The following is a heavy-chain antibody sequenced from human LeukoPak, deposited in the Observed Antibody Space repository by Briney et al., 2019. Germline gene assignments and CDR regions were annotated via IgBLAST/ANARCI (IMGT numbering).Heavy chain of an antibody. V-gene: IGHV4-59*10. CDR2: IYTSGST. Sequence: NSSETLSLTCAVYGGSFSGYYWSWIRQPPGKGLEWIGRIYTSGSTNYNPSLKSRVTMSVDTSKNQFSLKLSSVTAADTAVYYCARVRCSSTSCPPAYYYYMDVWGKGTTVTVSS. CDR3: ARVRCSSTSCPPAYYYYMDV. CDR1: GGSFSGYY. J-gene: IGHJ6*03. D-gene: IGHD2-2*01.